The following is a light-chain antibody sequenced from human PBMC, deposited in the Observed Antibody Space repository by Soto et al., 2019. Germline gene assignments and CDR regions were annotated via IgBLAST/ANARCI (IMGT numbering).Light chain of an antibody. CDR1: QSVSSNY. CDR3: QQYGSSRT. CDR2: GAS. Sequence: EIVLTQSPGTLSLSPGERATLSCRASQSVSSNYLAWYQHKPGQAPRLLIFGASSRATGIPDRFRGSGSGTDFTLTISRLEPEDFAVYYCQQYGSSRTFGRGTKVEIK. V-gene: IGKV3-20*01. J-gene: IGKJ1*01.